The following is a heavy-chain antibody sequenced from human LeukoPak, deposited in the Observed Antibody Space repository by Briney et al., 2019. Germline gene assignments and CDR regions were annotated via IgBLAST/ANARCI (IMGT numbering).Heavy chain of an antibody. CDR1: GFTFSSYG. Sequence: GGSLRLSCAASGFTFSSYGMSWVRQAPGKGLEWVSGVSDSGDGTHYADSVKGRFTISRDNSKNTLYLQMNNLRAEDTAVYYCAKDRACGQWNCQGSDYWGQGTLVTVSS. D-gene: IGHD1-7*01. CDR3: AKDRACGQWNCQGSDY. V-gene: IGHV3-23*01. J-gene: IGHJ4*02. CDR2: VSDSGDGT.